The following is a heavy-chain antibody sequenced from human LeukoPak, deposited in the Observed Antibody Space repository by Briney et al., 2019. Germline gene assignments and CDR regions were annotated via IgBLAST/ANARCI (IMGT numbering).Heavy chain of an antibody. V-gene: IGHV3-43*01. D-gene: IGHD3-22*01. CDR1: GFTFDDYT. Sequence: GGSLRLSCAASGFTFDDYTMHWVRQTPGKGLEWISLISWDGFSTYYAASVKGRFTISRDNSKSSLYLQMDALTADDSGLYYCAKSDVPSIEGYYFDSWGQGTLVTVSS. J-gene: IGHJ4*02. CDR3: AKSDVPSIEGYYFDS. CDR2: ISWDGFST.